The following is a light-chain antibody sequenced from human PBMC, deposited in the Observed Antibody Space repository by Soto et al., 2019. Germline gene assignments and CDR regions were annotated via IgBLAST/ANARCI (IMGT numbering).Light chain of an antibody. CDR1: QSISSW. Sequence: DIQMTQSPSTLSASVGDRVTITCRASQSISSWLAWNQQKPGKAPKILIYDASSLESGVPSMFIGSESRTEFTLTISSLEPGDFATYYCQQYKSYSLSFGGGTKVESK. V-gene: IGKV1-5*01. CDR2: DAS. CDR3: QQYKSYSLS. J-gene: IGKJ4*01.